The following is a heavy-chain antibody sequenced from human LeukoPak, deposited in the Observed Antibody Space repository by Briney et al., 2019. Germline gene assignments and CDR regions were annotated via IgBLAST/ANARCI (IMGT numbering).Heavy chain of an antibody. CDR3: ARQTGGAFDI. V-gene: IGHV3-30*03. CDR2: ISYDGSNE. Sequence: GGSLRLSCVASGFTFSNYGMHWVRQAPGKGLDWVSVISYDGSNEYYADSVKGRFAISRDNSKNTLYLQMNSLRAEDTAVYYCARQTGGAFDIWGQGTMVTVSS. CDR1: GFTFSNYG. D-gene: IGHD3-16*01. J-gene: IGHJ3*02.